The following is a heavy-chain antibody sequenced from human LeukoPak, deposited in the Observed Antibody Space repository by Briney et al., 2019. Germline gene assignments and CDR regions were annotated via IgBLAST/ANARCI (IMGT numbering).Heavy chain of an antibody. CDR2: IHPEGNEK. V-gene: IGHV3-7*04. J-gene: IGHJ4*02. D-gene: IGHD1-1*01. Sequence: GGSLRLSCAVSGFTFSNFWMSWVRQAPGRGLEWVANIHPEGNEKYHVESVKGRFTISRDIAKTLLFLQMNGLRVEDTAVYYCARGDDFSGDHWGQGTLVTVSS. CDR1: GFTFSNFW. CDR3: ARGDDFSGDH.